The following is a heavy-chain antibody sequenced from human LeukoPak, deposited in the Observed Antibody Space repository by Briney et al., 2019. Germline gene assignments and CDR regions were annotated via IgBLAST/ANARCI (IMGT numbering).Heavy chain of an antibody. J-gene: IGHJ4*02. D-gene: IGHD3-16*02. CDR1: GDFITAYY. CDR2: IYTSGST. CDR3: ARDVLGLGELSSLDY. Sequence: SETLSLTCTVSGDFITAYYWSWIRQPAGKGLEWIGRIYTSGSTNYNPSLKSRVTMSVDTSKNQFSLKLSSVTAADTAVYYCARDVLGLGELSSLDYWGQGTLVTVSS. V-gene: IGHV4-4*07.